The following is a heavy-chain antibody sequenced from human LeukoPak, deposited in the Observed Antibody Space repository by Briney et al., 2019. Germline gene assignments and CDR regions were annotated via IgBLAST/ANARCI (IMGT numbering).Heavy chain of an antibody. J-gene: IGHJ4*02. CDR2: ISFSSTHI. CDR1: GFIFSNYG. D-gene: IGHD4-17*01. CDR3: ARDLRNGYGDFSTEPDY. Sequence: GGSLRLSCAASGFIFSNYGMSWVRQAPGKGLEWVSSISFSSTHIYYADSIQGRFTISRDNAENTLYLQMNSLRAEDTAVYYCARDLRNGYGDFSTEPDYWGQGTLVTVSS. V-gene: IGHV3-21*01.